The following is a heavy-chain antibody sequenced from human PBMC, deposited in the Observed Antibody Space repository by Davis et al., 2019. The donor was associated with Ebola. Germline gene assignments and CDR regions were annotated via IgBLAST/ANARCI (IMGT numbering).Heavy chain of an antibody. CDR2: IYYSGST. J-gene: IGHJ6*01. CDR3: ARSNLPPGTLLQEHL. Sequence: SETLSLTCTVSGGSISSSSYYWGWIRQPPGKGLEWIGYIYYSGSTNYNPSLKSRVTISVDTSKNQFSLKLSSVTAADTAVYYCARSNLPPGTLLQEHLWG. D-gene: IGHD2-8*01. V-gene: IGHV4-61*05. CDR1: GGSISSSSYY.